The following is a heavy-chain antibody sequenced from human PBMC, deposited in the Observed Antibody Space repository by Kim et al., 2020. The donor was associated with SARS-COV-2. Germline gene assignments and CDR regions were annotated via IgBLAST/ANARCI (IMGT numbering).Heavy chain of an antibody. Sequence: GGSLRLSCAASGFPFSNYWMSWVRQAPGKGLEWVANIKQDGSERHYVDSVKGRFTISRDNAKNSLYLQINSLRVEDTGVYYCTSDSNLPSRPVGFWGLGTLVTVSS. CDR3: TSDSNLPSRPVGF. D-gene: IGHD6-6*01. V-gene: IGHV3-7*01. J-gene: IGHJ4*02. CDR2: IKQDGSER. CDR1: GFPFSNYW.